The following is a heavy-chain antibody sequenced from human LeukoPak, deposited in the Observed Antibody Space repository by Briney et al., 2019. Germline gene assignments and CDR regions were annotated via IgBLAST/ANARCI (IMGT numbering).Heavy chain of an antibody. CDR1: GFTFSSYG. D-gene: IGHD3-22*01. CDR2: IRYDGSNK. CDR3: AEIPYYDSSGYSKADAFDI. J-gene: IGHJ3*02. V-gene: IGHV3-30*02. Sequence: GGSLRLSCAASGFTFSSYGMHWVRQAPGKGLEWVAFIRYDGSNKYYADSVKGRFTISRDNSKNTLYLQMNSLRAEDTAVYYCAEIPYYDSSGYSKADAFDIWGQGTMVTVSS.